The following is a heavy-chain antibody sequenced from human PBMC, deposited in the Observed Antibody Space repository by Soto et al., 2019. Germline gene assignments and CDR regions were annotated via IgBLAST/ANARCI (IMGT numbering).Heavy chain of an antibody. V-gene: IGHV3-23*04. CDR3: AKCIQVNWNYDAFHI. CDR1: GFTFSSYS. D-gene: IGHD1-7*01. Sequence: VQLVQSGAEVKKPGSSVKVSCKASGFTFSSYSMSWVRQAPGKGLEWVSHITASGGTTYYADSVKGRFTISRDSSRSTLYLQMNSLRAEDTALYYCAKCIQVNWNYDAFHIWGQGTMVTVSS. J-gene: IGHJ3*02. CDR2: ITASGGTT.